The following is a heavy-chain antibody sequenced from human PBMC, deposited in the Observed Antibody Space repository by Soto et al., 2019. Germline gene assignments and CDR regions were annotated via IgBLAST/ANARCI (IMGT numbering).Heavy chain of an antibody. CDR2: IIPIFGTA. D-gene: IGHD3-22*01. CDR3: ARGEKGQYYYDSSGYYFGSFFCP. V-gene: IGHV1-69*13. CDR1: GGTFSSYV. J-gene: IGHJ5*02. Sequence: GASVKVSCKASGGTFSSYVISWVRQAPGQGLEWMGGIIPIFGTANYAQKFQGRVTITADESTSTAYMELSSLRSEDTAVYYCARGEKGQYYYDSSGYYFGSFFCPWGQGTLVTVSS.